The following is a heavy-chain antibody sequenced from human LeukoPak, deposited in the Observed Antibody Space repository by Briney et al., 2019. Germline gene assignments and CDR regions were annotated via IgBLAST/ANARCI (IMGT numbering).Heavy chain of an antibody. Sequence: GGSLRLSCAASGFTFSSYGMHWVRQAPGKGLEGVAVITHDGSNKYHADSVKGRFIISRDNSKNTLYLQMNSLRAEDTAVYYCAKDSAPQDYDSSGYPGKNWFDPWGQGTLVTVSS. D-gene: IGHD3-22*01. CDR1: GFTFSSYG. V-gene: IGHV3-30*18. CDR2: ITHDGSNK. J-gene: IGHJ5*02. CDR3: AKDSAPQDYDSSGYPGKNWFDP.